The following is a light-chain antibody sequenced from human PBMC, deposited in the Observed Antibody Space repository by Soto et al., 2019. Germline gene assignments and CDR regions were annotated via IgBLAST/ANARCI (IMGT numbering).Light chain of an antibody. J-gene: IGKJ5*01. CDR1: QGIRNE. CDR3: LQDYNYPRT. CDR2: AAS. V-gene: IGKV1-6*01. Sequence: AIQMTQSPSSLSASVGDRVTITCRASQGIRNELGWYQQRPGKAPKLLISAASSLHSGAQSRFSGSGSGTDFTLTISSLQPEDFATYYCLQDYNYPRTFGQGTRLEIK.